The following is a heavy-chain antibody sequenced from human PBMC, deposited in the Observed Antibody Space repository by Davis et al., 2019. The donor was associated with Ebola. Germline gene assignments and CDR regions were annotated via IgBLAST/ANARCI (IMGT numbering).Heavy chain of an antibody. CDR3: ARSVFYDSTGYYVHWYYNL. J-gene: IGHJ2*01. CDR1: GGSIRNHY. CDR2: AYYGGRT. V-gene: IGHV4-59*11. D-gene: IGHD3-22*01. Sequence: MPSETLSLTCTVSGGSIRNHYWSWIRQSPGKGLEWIGYAYYGGRTDYNPSLKSRAIILLDTSKNHFALNLTSVTAADTAVYYCARSVFYDSTGYYVHWYYNLWGRGTLVTVSS.